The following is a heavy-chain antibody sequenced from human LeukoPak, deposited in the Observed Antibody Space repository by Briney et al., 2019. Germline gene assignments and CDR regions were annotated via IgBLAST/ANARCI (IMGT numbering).Heavy chain of an antibody. CDR2: ISSSGSTI. J-gene: IGHJ4*02. V-gene: IGHV3-11*04. D-gene: IGHD3-9*01. CDR3: ARDILTGYYGGGPDY. Sequence: GGSLRLSCAASGFTFSDYYMSWIRQAPGKGLEWVSYISSSGSTIYYADSVKGRFTISRDNSKNTLYLQMNSLRAEDTAVYYCARDILTGYYGGGPDYWGQGTLVTVSS. CDR1: GFTFSDYY.